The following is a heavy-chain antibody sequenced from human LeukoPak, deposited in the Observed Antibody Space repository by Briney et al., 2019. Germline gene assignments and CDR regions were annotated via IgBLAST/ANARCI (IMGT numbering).Heavy chain of an antibody. V-gene: IGHV1-69*13. D-gene: IGHD2-15*01. J-gene: IGHJ6*02. Sequence: GASVKVSCKASGGTFSSYAISWVRQAPGQGLEWMGGIIPIFGTANYAQKFQGRVTITADESTSTAYMELSSLRSEDTAVYYCARDLIVVGVYYYGMDVWGQGTTVTVSS. CDR1: GGTFSSYA. CDR3: ARDLIVVGVYYYGMDV. CDR2: IIPIFGTA.